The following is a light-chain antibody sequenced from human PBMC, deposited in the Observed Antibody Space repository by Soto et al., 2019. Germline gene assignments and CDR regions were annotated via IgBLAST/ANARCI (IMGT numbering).Light chain of an antibody. V-gene: IGKV3-15*01. CDR3: QQYNNWPGT. J-gene: IGKJ1*01. CDR2: RAS. CDR1: QSVSSN. Sequence: EIVMTQSPATLSEAPGERATLSCSASQSVSSNLAWYQQKPGQAPRLLIYRASTMTTGIPARFSGSGSGTEFTLTITSLQSEDCAVYYCQQYNNWPGTFGQGTKVEIK.